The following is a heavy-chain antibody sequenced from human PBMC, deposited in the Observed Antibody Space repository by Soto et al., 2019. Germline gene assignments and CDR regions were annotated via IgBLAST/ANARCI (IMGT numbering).Heavy chain of an antibody. CDR2: IYYSGST. CDR3: AREIMNYYGSGSYYNPDHFDY. Sequence: SDTLSLTCTVSGGSISSGGYYWSWIRQHPGKGLEWIGYIYYSGSTYYNPSLKSRVTISVDTSKNQFSLKLSSVTAADTAVYYCAREIMNYYGSGSYYNPDHFDYWGQGTLVTVSS. CDR1: GGSISSGGYY. D-gene: IGHD3-10*01. V-gene: IGHV4-31*03. J-gene: IGHJ4*02.